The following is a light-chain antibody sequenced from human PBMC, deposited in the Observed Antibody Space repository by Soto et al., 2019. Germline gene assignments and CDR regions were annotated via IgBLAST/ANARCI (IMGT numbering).Light chain of an antibody. CDR2: EVT. J-gene: IGLJ2*01. CDR1: ISDVGSFNL. CDR3: CSYAGSDVVV. V-gene: IGLV2-23*02. Sequence: QSVLTQPASVSGSPGQSITISCTGTISDVGSFNLVSWYQHHPGKAPKLMIYEVTKRPSGVSNRFSGPKSGNTASLTISGLQAEDEADYYCCSYAGSDVVVFGGGTKVTVL.